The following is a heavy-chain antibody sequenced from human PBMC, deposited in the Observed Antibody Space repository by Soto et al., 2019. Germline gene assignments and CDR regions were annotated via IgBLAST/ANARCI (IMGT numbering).Heavy chain of an antibody. CDR1: GGSFSGYY. J-gene: IGHJ5*02. V-gene: IGHV4-34*01. D-gene: IGHD3-3*01. Sequence: SETLSLTCAVYGGSFSGYYWNWIRQPPGKGLEWIGEINHSGSTNYNPSLKSRVTISVDTSKNQFSLKLSSVTAADTAVYYCARQRSYDFWSGYGIWFDPWGQGTLVTVSS. CDR2: INHSGST. CDR3: ARQRSYDFWSGYGIWFDP.